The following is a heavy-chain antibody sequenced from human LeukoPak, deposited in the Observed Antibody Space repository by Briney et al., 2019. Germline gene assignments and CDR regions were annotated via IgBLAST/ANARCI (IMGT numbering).Heavy chain of an antibody. CDR3: ARDHDYDYVWGSYRYWHYFDY. Sequence: GASVKVSCKASGYTFTGYYMHWVRQAPGQGLEWMGWINPNSGGTNYAQKFQGRVTMTRDTSISTAYMELSRLRSDDTAVYYCARDHDYDYVWGSYRYWHYFDYWGQGTLVTVSS. CDR1: GYTFTGYY. J-gene: IGHJ4*02. D-gene: IGHD3-16*02. V-gene: IGHV1-2*02. CDR2: INPNSGGT.